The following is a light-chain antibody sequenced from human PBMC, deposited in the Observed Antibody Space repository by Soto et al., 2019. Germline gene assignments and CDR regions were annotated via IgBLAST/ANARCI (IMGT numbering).Light chain of an antibody. V-gene: IGLV2-14*01. CDR1: SRDVGGYNS. Sequence: QSALTQPASVSGSPGQSITISCTGTSRDVGGYNSVSWYQQHPGKAPKLMIYEVTNRPSGVSNHFSGSKSGNTASLTISGLQAEDEADYYCSSYTSGSALYVFGTGTKLTVL. CDR2: EVT. CDR3: SSYTSGSALYV. J-gene: IGLJ1*01.